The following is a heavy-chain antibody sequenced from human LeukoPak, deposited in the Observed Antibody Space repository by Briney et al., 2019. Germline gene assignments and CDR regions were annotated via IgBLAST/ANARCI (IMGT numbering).Heavy chain of an antibody. CDR1: RFTFSKYA. V-gene: IGHV3-23*01. Sequence: GGSLRLSCAASRFTFSKYARNWVRQAPGKGLEWVSTINDGGDNTYYADSVKGRFTISRDNSKNTLYLQMNSLRADDTAVYYCAKAQKYYYDSSDYWGQGTLVTVSS. J-gene: IGHJ4*02. D-gene: IGHD3-22*01. CDR3: AKAQKYYYDSSDY. CDR2: INDGGDNT.